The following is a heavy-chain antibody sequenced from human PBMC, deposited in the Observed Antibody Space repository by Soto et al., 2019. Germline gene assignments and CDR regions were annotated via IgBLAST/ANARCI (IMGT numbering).Heavy chain of an antibody. Sequence: EVQLLESGGGLVQPGGSLRLSCAASGFTFSSYAMSWVRQAPGKVLEWVSTLSDNGGSTYYADSVKGRFTISRDNSKNTLYLQMNSLIAEDTAVYYCAKDSTMVRGVILEYFDYWGQGTLVTVSS. CDR2: LSDNGGST. V-gene: IGHV3-23*01. CDR3: AKDSTMVRGVILEYFDY. CDR1: GFTFSSYA. D-gene: IGHD3-10*01. J-gene: IGHJ4*02.